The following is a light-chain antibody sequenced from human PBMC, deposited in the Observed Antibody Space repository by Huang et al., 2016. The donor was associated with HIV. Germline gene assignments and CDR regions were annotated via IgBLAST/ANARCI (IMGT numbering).Light chain of an antibody. CDR1: QSVRSN. J-gene: IGKJ3*01. V-gene: IGKV3-15*01. Sequence: EIVMTQSPGTLSVSPGERATRSCRASQSVRSNLAWYQQNPGQAPRLLIYEASTRATGVPARFSGSWSGTQFTLSISSLQSEDFAVYYCQQYDNWPPFTFGPGTKVDI. CDR3: QQYDNWPPFT. CDR2: EAS.